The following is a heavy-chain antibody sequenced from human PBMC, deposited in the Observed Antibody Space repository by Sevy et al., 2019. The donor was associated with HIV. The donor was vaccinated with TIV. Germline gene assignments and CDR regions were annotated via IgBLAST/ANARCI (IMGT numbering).Heavy chain of an antibody. CDR3: AKGYTSFDY. CDR2: ISDSGSNT. V-gene: IGHV3-23*01. CDR1: GFTFSNYA. J-gene: IGHJ4*02. D-gene: IGHD1-26*01. Sequence: GGCLRLSCAASGFTFSNYAMTWVRQAPGKGLEWVSGISDSGSNTYYADSVKGRFTISRDDSKNTLYLQMNSLRAEDTAVYHCAKGYTSFDYWGPGTLVTVSS.